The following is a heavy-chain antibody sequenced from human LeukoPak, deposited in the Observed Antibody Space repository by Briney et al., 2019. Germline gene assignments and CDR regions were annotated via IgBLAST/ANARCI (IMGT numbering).Heavy chain of an antibody. D-gene: IGHD2-2*01. CDR1: GGSISGYY. J-gene: IGHJ4*02. CDR3: ARDSVDRYCSSTSCYHFDY. Sequence: SETLSLTCTVSGGSISGYYWSWIRQPPGKGLEWIGYIYYTGSTNYNPSLKSRVTISVDTYKNQFSLKLSSVTAADAAVYYCARDSVDRYCSSTSCYHFDYWGQGTLVTVSS. V-gene: IGHV4-59*12. CDR2: IYYTGST.